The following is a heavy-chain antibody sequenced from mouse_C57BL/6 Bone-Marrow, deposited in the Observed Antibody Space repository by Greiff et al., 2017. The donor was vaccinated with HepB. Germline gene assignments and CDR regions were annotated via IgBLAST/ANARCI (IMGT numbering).Heavy chain of an antibody. Sequence: EVMLVESGGDLVKPGGSLKLSCAASGFTFSSYGMSWVRQTPDKRLEWVATISSGGSYTYYPDSVKGRFTISRDNAKNTLYLQMSSLKSEDTAMYYCARHIDYDVDYWGQGTTLTVSS. J-gene: IGHJ2*01. CDR1: GFTFSSYG. CDR2: ISSGGSYT. CDR3: ARHIDYDVDY. D-gene: IGHD2-4*01. V-gene: IGHV5-6*01.